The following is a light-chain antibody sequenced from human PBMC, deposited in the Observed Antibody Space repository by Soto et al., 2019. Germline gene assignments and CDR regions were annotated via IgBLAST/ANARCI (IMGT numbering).Light chain of an antibody. CDR1: QAISTY. CDR2: AAS. J-gene: IGKJ3*01. Sequence: IQLTQSQSSLSASVGDRVTITCRPSQAISTYLAWYQHKPGKAPKLLIYAASTLQSGVPGRFSGSGSRTDFTLTISSLQPEDCATYYCQQLISYPFTFGPGTKVDIK. V-gene: IGKV1-9*01. CDR3: QQLISYPFT.